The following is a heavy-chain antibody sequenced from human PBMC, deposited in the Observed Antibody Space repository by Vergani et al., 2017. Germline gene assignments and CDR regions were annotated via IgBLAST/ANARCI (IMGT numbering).Heavy chain of an antibody. CDR1: GFTFSAHV. CDR3: AKGLCRSTFPTPFDF. CDR2: ISGFGTST. D-gene: IGHD2-2*01. J-gene: IGHJ4*02. Sequence: EVQLLESGGGLVQPGGSLRLSCAASGFTFSAHVMSWVRQAPGKGLEWVLGISGFGTSTYDAASVKGMFTSSRDNSGNILYLQMNSLRAEDTAVYYCAKGLCRSTFPTPFDFWGQGTLVTVSS. V-gene: IGHV3-23*01.